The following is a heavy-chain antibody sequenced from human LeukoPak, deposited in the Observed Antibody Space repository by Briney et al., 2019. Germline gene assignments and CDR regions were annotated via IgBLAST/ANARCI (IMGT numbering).Heavy chain of an antibody. CDR2: INHSGST. CDR3: TAGSYYPIGY. Sequence: PSETLSLTCAISGGFLTGYYLSWMRQPPGKGLEWIGEINHSGSTNYNPSLKSRVTISVDTSKNQVSLKLSSVTAADTYVSYCTAGSYYPIGYWGQGTLVTVSS. CDR1: GGFLTGYY. V-gene: IGHV4-34*01. D-gene: IGHD3-10*01. J-gene: IGHJ4*02.